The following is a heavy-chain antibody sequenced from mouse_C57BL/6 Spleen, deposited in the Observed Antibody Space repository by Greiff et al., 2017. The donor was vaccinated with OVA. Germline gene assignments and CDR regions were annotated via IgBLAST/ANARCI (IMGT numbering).Heavy chain of an antibody. CDR2: IYPGSGNT. J-gene: IGHJ2*01. CDR1: GYRFTSYF. D-gene: IGHD3-3*01. CDR3: AREDSRRYFDY. Sequence: QLQPSGPELVKPGASVKISRKASGYRFTSYFIHWVKQRPGQGLEWIGWIYPGSGNTKYNEKFKGKATLTADTSSSTAYMQLSSLTSEDSAVYCCAREDSRRYFDYWGQGTTLTVSS. V-gene: IGHV1-66*01.